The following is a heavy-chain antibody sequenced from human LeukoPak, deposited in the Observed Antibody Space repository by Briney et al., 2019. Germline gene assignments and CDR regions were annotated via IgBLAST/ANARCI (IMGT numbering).Heavy chain of an antibody. Sequence: GGSLRLSCAASGFTFSSYAMHWVRQAPGKGLEWVAVISHDGSNKYYADSVKGRFTISRDNSKNTLYLQMNSLRAEDTAVYYCARPHYYYDSTEYFQHWGQGTLVTVSS. V-gene: IGHV3-30*04. CDR3: ARPHYYYDSTEYFQH. J-gene: IGHJ1*01. CDR2: ISHDGSNK. CDR1: GFTFSSYA. D-gene: IGHD3-22*01.